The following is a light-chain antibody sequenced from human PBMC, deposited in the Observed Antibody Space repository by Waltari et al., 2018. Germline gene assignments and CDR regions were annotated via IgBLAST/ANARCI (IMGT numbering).Light chain of an antibody. CDR1: QNIHNW. CDR2: KAS. Sequence: DTQLTQSPSTLSASIGDRVTITCRASQNIHNWLAWYQQRPGKAPNLIIYKASNLETGVPSRFSGSGSGTEFTLTISTLQPDDFATYYCQQYNTYPYSFGQGTKLEIK. J-gene: IGKJ2*03. CDR3: QQYNTYPYS. V-gene: IGKV1-5*03.